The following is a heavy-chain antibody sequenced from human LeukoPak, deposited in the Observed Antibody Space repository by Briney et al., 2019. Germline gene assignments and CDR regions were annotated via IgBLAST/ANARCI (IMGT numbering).Heavy chain of an antibody. Sequence: SETLSLTCTVSGYSISSGYYWSWIRQPPGKGLEWIGYIYYSGSTNYNPSLKSRVTISVDTSKNQFSLKLSSVTAADTAVYYCARDRGLVVPSNWFDPWGQGTLVTVSS. J-gene: IGHJ5*02. D-gene: IGHD2-2*01. CDR2: IYYSGST. CDR3: ARDRGLVVPSNWFDP. CDR1: GYSISSGYY. V-gene: IGHV4-61*01.